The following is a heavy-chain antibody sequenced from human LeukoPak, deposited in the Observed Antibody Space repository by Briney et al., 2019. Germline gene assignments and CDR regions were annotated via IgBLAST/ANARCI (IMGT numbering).Heavy chain of an antibody. Sequence: GGSLRLSCAASGFTFSSYAMSWVRQAPGKGLEWVSGISGSGDIKYYADSVKGRFTISRDNSKNTLYLQMNSLRAEDTAVYYCAKEHCSGGSCYSHYFDYWGQGTLVTVSS. D-gene: IGHD2-15*01. CDR2: ISGSGDIK. CDR1: GFTFSSYA. V-gene: IGHV3-23*01. CDR3: AKEHCSGGSCYSHYFDY. J-gene: IGHJ4*02.